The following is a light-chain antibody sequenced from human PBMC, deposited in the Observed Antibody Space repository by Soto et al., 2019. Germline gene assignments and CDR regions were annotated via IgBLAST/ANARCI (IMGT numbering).Light chain of an antibody. V-gene: IGLV2-14*01. CDR3: SSYTSDSTLV. Sequence: QSALTQPASVSGYPGQSIAISCTGTSTDVGGYNYVSWYQQHPGKAPKLMIYEVSNRPSGVSNRFSGAKSGNTASLTISGLQAEDEADYYCSSYTSDSTLVFGGGTQLTVL. CDR1: STDVGGYNY. CDR2: EVS. J-gene: IGLJ3*02.